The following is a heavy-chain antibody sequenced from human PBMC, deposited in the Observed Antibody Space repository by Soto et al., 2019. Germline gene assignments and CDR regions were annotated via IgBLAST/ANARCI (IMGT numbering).Heavy chain of an antibody. Sequence: SETLSLTCTVSGGSISSGCYYWSWIRQHPGKGLEWIGYIYYSGSTYYNPSLKSRVTISVDTSKNQLSLKLSSVTAADTAVYYCARVSVTYGTPRFDYWGQGTLVTVSS. CDR3: ARVSVTYGTPRFDY. J-gene: IGHJ4*02. CDR2: IYYSGST. D-gene: IGHD4-17*01. CDR1: GGSISSGCYY. V-gene: IGHV4-31*03.